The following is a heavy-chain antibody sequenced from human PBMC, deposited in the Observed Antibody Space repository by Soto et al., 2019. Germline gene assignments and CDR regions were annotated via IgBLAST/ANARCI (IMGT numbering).Heavy chain of an antibody. CDR2: TNANNGNT. CDR1: GYTFTGYY. Sequence: ASVKVSCKASGYTFTGYYMHWVRQAPGQGLEWMGWTNANNGNTKYSQKFQGRVTITRDTSASTAYMELSSLRSEDTAVYYCARDSPPYHYDYIWGSYQSFDIWGQGTMVTVSS. J-gene: IGHJ3*02. D-gene: IGHD3-16*02. V-gene: IGHV1-3*01. CDR3: ARDSPPYHYDYIWGSYQSFDI.